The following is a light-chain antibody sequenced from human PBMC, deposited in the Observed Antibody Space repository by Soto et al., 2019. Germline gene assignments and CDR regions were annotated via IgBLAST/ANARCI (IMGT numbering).Light chain of an antibody. V-gene: IGKV3-20*01. CDR3: QQYGSSPRT. CDR2: DAS. J-gene: IGKJ1*01. CDR1: QSLSSSQ. Sequence: EIVLTQSPGTLSLSPVERATLSRMASQSLSSSQLAWYQQKPGQAPRLLIHDASSRATGISDRFTGSGSGTDFTLTITTLEPEDFAVYYCQQYGSSPRTFGLGTKVDIK.